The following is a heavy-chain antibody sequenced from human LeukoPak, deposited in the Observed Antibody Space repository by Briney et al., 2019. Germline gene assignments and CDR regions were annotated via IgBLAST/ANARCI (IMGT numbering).Heavy chain of an antibody. J-gene: IGHJ4*02. CDR2: ISAYYGNT. CDR3: ARGLAGWFGELLPDY. D-gene: IGHD3-10*01. Sequence: GASVKVSCKASGYTFTSYGISWVRQAPGQGLEWMGWISAYYGNTNYAQQLQGRVTMTTDTSTSTAYMELRSLRSDDTAVYYCARGLAGWFGELLPDYWGQGTLVTVSS. CDR1: GYTFTSYG. V-gene: IGHV1-18*04.